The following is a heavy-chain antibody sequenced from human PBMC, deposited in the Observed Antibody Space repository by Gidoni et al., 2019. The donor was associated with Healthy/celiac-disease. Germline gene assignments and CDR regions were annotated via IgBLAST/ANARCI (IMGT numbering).Heavy chain of an antibody. D-gene: IGHD4-17*01. CDR3: ARASDDYGDPHYYGMDV. Sequence: QVQLVESGGGLVKPGGSLRLSCAASGFTFSDYSMTWIRQAPGKGLEWVSYISSSSSYTNYADSVKGRFTISRDNAKNSLYLQMNSLRAEDTAVYYCARASDDYGDPHYYGMDVWGQGTTVTVSS. CDR1: GFTFSDYS. J-gene: IGHJ6*02. V-gene: IGHV3-11*05. CDR2: ISSSSSYT.